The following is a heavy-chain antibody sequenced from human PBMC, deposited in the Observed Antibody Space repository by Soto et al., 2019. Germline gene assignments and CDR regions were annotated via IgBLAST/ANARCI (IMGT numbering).Heavy chain of an antibody. V-gene: IGHV6-1*01. CDR3: ARAASDYDILTGYSLAHGPFDY. CDR2: TYSRSKWYD. D-gene: IGHD3-9*01. CDR1: GDSVSSNSAA. J-gene: IGHJ4*02. Sequence: SPTLSLTCAISGDSVSSNSAAWNWIRQSPSRGLEWLGRTYSRSKWYDDYAVSVKSRITINPDTSKNQFSLQLNSVTPEDTAVYYCARAASDYDILTGYSLAHGPFDYWGPGTLVTVSS.